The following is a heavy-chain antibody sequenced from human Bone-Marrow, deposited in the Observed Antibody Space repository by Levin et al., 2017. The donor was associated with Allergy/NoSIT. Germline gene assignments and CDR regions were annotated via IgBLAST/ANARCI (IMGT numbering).Heavy chain of an antibody. J-gene: IGHJ4*02. CDR3: ARGPPMTFVRPTYFDS. Sequence: GESLKISCAASDFSVTSNSVSWVRQSPGKGLEWVSLLYTGDFGDITYYAESVKGRFSISRDSSMSTLFLQMDSLRVEDTAIYYCARGPPMTFVRPTYFDSWGQGTLVIVSS. D-gene: IGHD2/OR15-2a*01. CDR2: LYTGDFGDIT. V-gene: IGHV3-53*01. CDR1: DFSVTSNS.